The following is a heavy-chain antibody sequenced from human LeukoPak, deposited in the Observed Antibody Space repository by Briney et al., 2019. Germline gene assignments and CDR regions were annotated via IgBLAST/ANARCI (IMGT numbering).Heavy chain of an antibody. J-gene: IGHJ3*02. CDR2: IWYDGSNK. Sequence: GGSLRLSCAASGFTFSSYGMHWVRQAPGKGLEWVAVIWYDGSNKYYADSVKGRFTISRDNSKNTLYLQMNSLRAEDTAVYYCARGNYDSSGYSGAFDIWGQGTMVTVSS. CDR1: GFTFSSYG. V-gene: IGHV3-33*01. D-gene: IGHD3-22*01. CDR3: ARGNYDSSGYSGAFDI.